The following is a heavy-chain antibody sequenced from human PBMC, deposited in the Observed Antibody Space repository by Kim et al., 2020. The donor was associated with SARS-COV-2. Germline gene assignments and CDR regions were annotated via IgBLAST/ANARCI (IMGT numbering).Heavy chain of an antibody. J-gene: IGHJ4*02. V-gene: IGHV1-18*01. CDR3: ARGNDSGYPRLEC. D-gene: IGHD5-12*01. Sequence: YAQKLQGRVTMTTDTSTSTAYMELRSLRSDDTAVYYCARGNDSGYPRLECWGQGTLVTVSS.